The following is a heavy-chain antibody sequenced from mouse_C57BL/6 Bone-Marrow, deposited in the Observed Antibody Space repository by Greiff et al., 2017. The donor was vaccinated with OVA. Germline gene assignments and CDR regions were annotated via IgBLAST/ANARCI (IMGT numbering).Heavy chain of an antibody. CDR2: IYPRSGNT. Sequence: QVQLQQSGAELARPGASVKLSCKASGYTFTSYGISWVKQRTGQGLEWIGEIYPRSGNTYYNEKFKGKATLTADKSSSTAYMELRILTSEDAAVYFCAREIDYYYGSSYSYVDYWGQGTTLTVSS. V-gene: IGHV1-81*01. CDR1: GYTFTSYG. D-gene: IGHD1-1*01. J-gene: IGHJ2*01. CDR3: AREIDYYYGSSYSYVDY.